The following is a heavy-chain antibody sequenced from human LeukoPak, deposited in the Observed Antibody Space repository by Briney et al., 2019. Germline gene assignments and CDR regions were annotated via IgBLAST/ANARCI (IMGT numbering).Heavy chain of an antibody. V-gene: IGHV3-74*01. J-gene: IGHJ5*02. D-gene: IGHD6-19*01. CDR1: GFTLSSYW. CDR2: INSDGSST. CDR3: ARPGYSSGWYSGWFDP. Sequence: GGSLRLSCAASGFTLSSYWMHWVRQAPGKGLVWVSRINSDGSSTSYADSVKGRFTISRDSAKNTLYLQMNSLRAEDTAVYYCARPGYSSGWYSGWFDPWGQGTLVTVSS.